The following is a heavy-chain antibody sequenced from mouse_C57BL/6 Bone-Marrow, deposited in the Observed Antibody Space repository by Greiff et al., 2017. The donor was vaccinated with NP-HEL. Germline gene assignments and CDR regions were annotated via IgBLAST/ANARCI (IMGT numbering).Heavy chain of an antibody. V-gene: IGHV1-61*01. CDR2: IYPSDSET. CDR3: ARSSYYYGSSPHYYTMYY. D-gene: IGHD1-1*01. Sequence: QVQLQQPGAELVRPGSSVKLSCKASGYTFTSYWMDWVKQRPGQGLEWIGNIYPSDSETHYNQKFKDKATLTVDKSSSTAYLQLSSLTSEDSAVYYCARSSYYYGSSPHYYTMYYWGQGTAVTVSA. J-gene: IGHJ4*01. CDR1: GYTFTSYW.